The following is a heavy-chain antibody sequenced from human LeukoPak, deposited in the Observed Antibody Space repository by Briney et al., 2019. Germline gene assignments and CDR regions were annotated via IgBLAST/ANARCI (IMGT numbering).Heavy chain of an antibody. CDR1: GFTFTSYS. V-gene: IGHV3-48*02. J-gene: IGHJ4*02. Sequence: GGSLRLSCAASGFTFTSYSMTWVRQAPGKGLEWLSYISSSSSTIYYADSVKGRFTISRDNAKNSLYLQMNSLRDEDTAVYYCAREPRDQPLPLSVWGQGTLVTVSS. CDR2: ISSSSSTI. D-gene: IGHD2-2*01. CDR3: AREPRDQPLPLSV.